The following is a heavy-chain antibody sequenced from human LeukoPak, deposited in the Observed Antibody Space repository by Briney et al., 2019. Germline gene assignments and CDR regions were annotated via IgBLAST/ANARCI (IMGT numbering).Heavy chain of an antibody. J-gene: IGHJ4*02. CDR1: GGSISTYY. V-gene: IGHV4-59*01. CDR3: ARGYSYDY. CDR2: TYYSGST. Sequence: PSETLSLTCTVAGGSISTYYWSCIRQPPGKGLEWIGYTYYSGSTNYNPSLKSRVTISVDTSKNQFSLTLSSVTAADTAVYYCARGYSYDYWGQGTLVTVSS. D-gene: IGHD5-18*01.